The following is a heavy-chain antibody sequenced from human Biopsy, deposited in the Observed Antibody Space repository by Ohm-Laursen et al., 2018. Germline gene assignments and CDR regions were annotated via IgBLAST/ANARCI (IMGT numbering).Heavy chain of an antibody. CDR2: ISARDGVV. Sequence: SLRLSCTASGLIFSDYYMSWIRQAPGKGLEWIAYISARDGVVYSADSVKGRFTISRDNTNNSLYLQMTSLRPEDTAVFYCARGKYKDFSTGLPRPYHYTLDFWGPGTTVTVSS. J-gene: IGHJ6*02. CDR1: GLIFSDYY. CDR3: ARGKYKDFSTGLPRPYHYTLDF. D-gene: IGHD3-22*01. V-gene: IGHV3-11*01.